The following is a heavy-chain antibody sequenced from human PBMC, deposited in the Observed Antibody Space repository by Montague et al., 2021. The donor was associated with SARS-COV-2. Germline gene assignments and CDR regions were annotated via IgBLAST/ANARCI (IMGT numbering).Heavy chain of an antibody. V-gene: IGHV4-34*01. D-gene: IGHD2-15*01. CDR2: VKHPGGT. Sequence: SETLSLTCAVDGGSFTGYSWNWIRQPPGKGLVWIGEVKHPGGTNYNPSLKSRVTISIDMSKNQFSLNLESVTAADTAVNYCARPVSSSWHRLEYWGQGTLVTVSS. J-gene: IGHJ4*02. CDR1: GGSFTGYS. CDR3: ARPVSSSWHRLEY.